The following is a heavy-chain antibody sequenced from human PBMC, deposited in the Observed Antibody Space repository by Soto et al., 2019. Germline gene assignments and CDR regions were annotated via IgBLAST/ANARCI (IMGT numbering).Heavy chain of an antibody. Sequence: SETLSLTCAVSGGSISSGGYSWSWIRQPPGKGLEWIGYIYHSGSTYYNPSLKSRVTISVDRSKNQSSLKLSSVTAADTAVYYCAREESSVGNNWFDPWGQGTLVTVSS. CDR1: GGSISSGGYS. D-gene: IGHD3-22*01. CDR2: IYHSGST. CDR3: AREESSVGNNWFDP. V-gene: IGHV4-30-2*01. J-gene: IGHJ5*02.